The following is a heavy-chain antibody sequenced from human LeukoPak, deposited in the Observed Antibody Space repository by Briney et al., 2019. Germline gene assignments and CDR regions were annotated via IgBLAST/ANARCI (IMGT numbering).Heavy chain of an antibody. CDR2: IKQDGSEK. CDR3: ARDLPFDILTGNDAFDI. V-gene: IGHV3-7*03. CDR1: GFTFSSYW. Sequence: GGSLRLSCAASGFTFSSYWMSWVRQAPGKGLEWVANIKQDGSEKYYVDSVKSRFTISRDNAKNSLYLQMNSLRAEDTAVYYCARDLPFDILTGNDAFDIWGQGTMVTVSS. D-gene: IGHD3-9*01. J-gene: IGHJ3*02.